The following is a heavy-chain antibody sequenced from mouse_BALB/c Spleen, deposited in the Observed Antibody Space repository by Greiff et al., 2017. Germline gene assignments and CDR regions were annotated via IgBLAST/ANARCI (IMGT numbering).Heavy chain of an antibody. CDR2: INPSNGRT. D-gene: IGHD1-1*01. CDR3: ARSTTPRYAMDD. V-gene: IGHV1S81*02. J-gene: IGHJ4*01. CDR1: GYTFTSYW. Sequence: VQLQQPGAELVKPGASVKLSCKASGYTFTSYWMHWVKQRPGQGLAWIGEINPSNGRTNYNEKFKSKATLTVDKSSSTAYMQLSSLTSEDSAVYYCARSTTPRYAMDDWGQGTSVTVSA.